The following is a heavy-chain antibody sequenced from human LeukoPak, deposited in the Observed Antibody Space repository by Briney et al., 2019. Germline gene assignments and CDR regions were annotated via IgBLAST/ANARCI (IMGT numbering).Heavy chain of an antibody. CDR2: MNPNSGNT. Sequence: ASVKVSCKASGYTFTSYDINWLRQATGQGLEWMGWMNPNSGNTGYAQKFQGRVTMNRNTSISTAYMELSSLRSEDTAVYYCVSASGGSSVDWFDPWGQGTLVTVSS. CDR1: GYTFTSYD. CDR3: VSASGGSSVDWFDP. V-gene: IGHV1-8*01. J-gene: IGHJ5*02. D-gene: IGHD2-15*01.